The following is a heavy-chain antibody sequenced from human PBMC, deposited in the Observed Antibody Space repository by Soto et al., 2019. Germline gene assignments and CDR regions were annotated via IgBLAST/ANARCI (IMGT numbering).Heavy chain of an antibody. V-gene: IGHV3-23*01. J-gene: IGHJ4*02. CDR1: GPTFSNNA. CDR2: MSGSSSTT. D-gene: IGHD1-7*01. CDR3: AKNQERELPRVIDF. Sequence: EVRLLESGGGLVKPGGPLRLSCAPPGPTFSNNAMSWVRKEPGGGLEWVSSMSGSSSTTYYADSVRGRFTISRDRSKNTLYLQMSSLRAEDTALYYCAKNQERELPRVIDFWGQGTLVTVSS.